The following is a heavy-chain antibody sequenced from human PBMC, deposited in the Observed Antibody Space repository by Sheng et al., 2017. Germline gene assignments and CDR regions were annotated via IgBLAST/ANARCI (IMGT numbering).Heavy chain of an antibody. V-gene: IGHV4-38-2*01. CDR1: GYSISSGYY. CDR2: IYHSGST. D-gene: IGHD4-17*01. CDR3: ARGEVDYGDTNFDY. J-gene: IGHJ4*02. Sequence: QVQLQESGPGLVKPSETLSLTCAVSGYSISSGYYWGWIRQPPGKGLEWIGSIYHSGSTYYNPSLKSRVTISVDTSKNQFSLKLSSVTAADTAVYYCARGEVDYGDTNFDYWGQGNPGHRLL.